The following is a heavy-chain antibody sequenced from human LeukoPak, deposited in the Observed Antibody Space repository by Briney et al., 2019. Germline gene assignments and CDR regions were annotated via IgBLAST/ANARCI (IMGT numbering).Heavy chain of an antibody. J-gene: IGHJ4*02. CDR3: ARDSRWLHIDY. Sequence: ASVKVSCKASGYTFTSYYMHWVRQAPGQGLEWMGIINPSGGSTSYAQKFQGRVTMTRDTSTSTVYMELSSLRSDDTAVYYCARDSRWLHIDYWGQGTLVTVSS. CDR1: GYTFTSYY. CDR2: INPSGGST. V-gene: IGHV1-46*01. D-gene: IGHD5-12*01.